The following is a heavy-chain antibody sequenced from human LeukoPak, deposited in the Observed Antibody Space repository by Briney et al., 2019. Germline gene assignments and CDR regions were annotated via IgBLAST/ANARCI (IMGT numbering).Heavy chain of an antibody. CDR3: STGNPPLDY. D-gene: IGHD1-26*01. J-gene: IGHJ4*02. V-gene: IGHV4-30-2*01. CDR2: IYHSGST. CDR1: DVSISSNGYS. Sequence: PSQTLSLTCAVSDVSISSNGYSWSCLRQPPGKGLEWIGYIYHSGSTYYNPSLRSRVTISIDRSKNQFSLKLNSVTAADTDVYYCSTGNPPLDYGGQGTLVTVSS.